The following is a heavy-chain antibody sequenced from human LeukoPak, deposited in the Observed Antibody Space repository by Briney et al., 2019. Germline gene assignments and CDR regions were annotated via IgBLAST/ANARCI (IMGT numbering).Heavy chain of an antibody. CDR2: INPSGGST. D-gene: IGHD3-10*01. V-gene: IGHV1-46*01. CDR3: ARDIMVRGFPYYGMDV. J-gene: IGHJ6*02. CDR1: GYTFTSYY. Sequence: ASVKVSCKASGYTFTSYYMHWVRQAPGQGLEWMGIINPSGGSTSYAQKFQGRVTMTRDTSTSTVYMELSSLRSEDTAVYYCARDIMVRGFPYYGMDVWGQGTTVTVSS.